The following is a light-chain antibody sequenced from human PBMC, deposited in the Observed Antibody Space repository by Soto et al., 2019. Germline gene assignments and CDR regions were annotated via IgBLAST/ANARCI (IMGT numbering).Light chain of an antibody. CDR3: QLYGSPTWT. CDR2: GAS. V-gene: IGKV3-20*01. CDR1: QSVSSSY. Sequence: EIVLTQSPGILSLSPGERATLSCRASQSVSSSYLAWYQQKPGQAPRLLMYGASTRAIGIPDRFSGSGSGTDFTLTISRLEPEDFTVYYCQLYGSPTWTFGQGTKVEIK. J-gene: IGKJ1*01.